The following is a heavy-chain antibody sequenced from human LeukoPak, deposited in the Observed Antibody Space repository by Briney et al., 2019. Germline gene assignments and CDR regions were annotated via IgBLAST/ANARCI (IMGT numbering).Heavy chain of an antibody. Sequence: PSETLSLTCAVYGGSFSGYYWSWIRQPPGKGLEWIGEINHSGSTNYNPSLKSRVTISVDTSKNQFSLKLSSVTAADTAVYYCARAGGFGDYYDSSGYYFSPFDYWGQGTLVTVSS. J-gene: IGHJ4*02. V-gene: IGHV4-34*01. D-gene: IGHD3-22*01. CDR2: INHSGST. CDR1: GGSFSGYY. CDR3: ARAGGFGDYYDSSGYYFSPFDY.